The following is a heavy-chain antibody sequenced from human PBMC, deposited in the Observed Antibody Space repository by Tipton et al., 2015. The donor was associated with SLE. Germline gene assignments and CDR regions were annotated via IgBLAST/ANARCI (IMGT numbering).Heavy chain of an antibody. CDR1: GGSISSHY. Sequence: TLSLTCTVSGGSISSHYWTWIRQPPGKGLEWIGYIYYSGSSNYNPSLKSRVTISVDTSKNQFSLRLSSVTAADTAVYYCARDQRELLWFGELKGDDAFDIWGQGTMVTVSS. CDR2: IYYSGSS. J-gene: IGHJ3*02. V-gene: IGHV4-59*11. CDR3: ARDQRELLWFGELKGDDAFDI. D-gene: IGHD3-10*01.